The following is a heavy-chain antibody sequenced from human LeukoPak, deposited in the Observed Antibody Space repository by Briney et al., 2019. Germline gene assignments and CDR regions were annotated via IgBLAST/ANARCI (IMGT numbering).Heavy chain of an antibody. CDR2: IYYSGST. CDR1: GGSISSYY. V-gene: IGHV4-59*01. Sequence: PSETLSLTCTVSGGSISSYYWSWIRQPPGKGLEWIGYIYYSGSTNYNPSLTSRVTISVDTSKNQFSLKLSSVTAADTAVYYCARAGYYYYYYMDVWGKGTTVTVSS. D-gene: IGHD3-10*01. CDR3: ARAGYYYYYYMDV. J-gene: IGHJ6*03.